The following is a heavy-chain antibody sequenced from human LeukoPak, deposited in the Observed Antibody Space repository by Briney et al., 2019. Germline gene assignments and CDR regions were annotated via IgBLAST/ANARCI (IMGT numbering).Heavy chain of an antibody. CDR1: GYTSTGYY. V-gene: IGHV1-2*02. Sequence: GASVKVSCKASGYTSTGYYMHWVRQAPGQGLEWMGWINPNSGGTNYAQKFQGRVTMTRDTSISTAYMELSRLRSDDTAVYYCAKDRGLIAAAGFDYWGQGTLVTVSS. J-gene: IGHJ4*02. CDR3: AKDRGLIAAAGFDY. D-gene: IGHD6-13*01. CDR2: INPNSGGT.